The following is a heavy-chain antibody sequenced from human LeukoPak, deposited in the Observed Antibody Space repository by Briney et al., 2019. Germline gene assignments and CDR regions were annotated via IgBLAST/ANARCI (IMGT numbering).Heavy chain of an antibody. D-gene: IGHD1-26*01. V-gene: IGHV3-64D*09. CDR2: ISSSGGTT. Sequence: PGGSLRLSCSASGFTFSSYSMHWVRQAPGKGLEYVSAISSSGGTTYYADSVKGSFTISRDNSKSTLYLQMSSLRTEDTAAYYCVKNSGSYYHFDYWGQGTLVTVSS. CDR3: VKNSGSYYHFDY. CDR1: GFTFSSYS. J-gene: IGHJ4*02.